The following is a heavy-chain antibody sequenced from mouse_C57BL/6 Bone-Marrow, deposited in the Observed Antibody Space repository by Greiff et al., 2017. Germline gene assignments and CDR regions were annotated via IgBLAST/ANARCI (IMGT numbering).Heavy chain of an antibody. J-gene: IGHJ1*03. CDR1: GFTFTDYY. CDR3: ARCYYGSSYWYFEV. CDR2: IRNKANGYTT. V-gene: IGHV7-3*01. Sequence: EVQLVESGGGLVQPGGSLSLSCAASGFTFTDYYMSWVRQPPGKALEWLGFIRNKANGYTTEYSASVKGRFTISRDNYQSILYLQMNALRAEDSATYYCARCYYGSSYWYFEVWGTGTTVTVSS. D-gene: IGHD1-1*01.